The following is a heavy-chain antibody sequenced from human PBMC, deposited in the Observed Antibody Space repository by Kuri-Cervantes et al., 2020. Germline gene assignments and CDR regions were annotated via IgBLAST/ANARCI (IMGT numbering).Heavy chain of an antibody. CDR1: GGTFNSYT. J-gene: IGHJ3*02. CDR3: AIRGAKDAFDI. V-gene: IGHV1-69*16. Sequence: SVKVSCKASGGTFNSYTINWVRQAPGQGLEWMGLINTSGGSRNYAQKFQDRVTITTDESTSTAYMELSSLRSEDTAVYYCAIRGAKDAFDIWGQGTMVTVSS. D-gene: IGHD3-10*01. CDR2: INTSGGSR.